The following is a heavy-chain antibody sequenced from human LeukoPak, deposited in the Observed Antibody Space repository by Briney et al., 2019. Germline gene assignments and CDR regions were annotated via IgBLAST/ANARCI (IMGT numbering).Heavy chain of an antibody. J-gene: IGHJ4*02. CDR1: GGSISRGGYS. V-gene: IGHV4-30-2*01. D-gene: IGHD2-8*01. CDR2: IYHSGST. Sequence: IPSETLSLTCAVSGGSISRGGYSWSWIRQPPGKGLEWIGYIYHSGSTYYNPSLKSRVTISVDRSKNQFSLKLSSVTAADTAVYYCAILGYCTNGVCYGHYFDYWGQGTLVTVSS. CDR3: AILGYCTNGVCYGHYFDY.